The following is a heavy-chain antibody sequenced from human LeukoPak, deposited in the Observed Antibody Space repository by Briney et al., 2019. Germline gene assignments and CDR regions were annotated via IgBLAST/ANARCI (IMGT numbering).Heavy chain of an antibody. CDR2: INPSGGST. CDR3: ARDSNTIFGVVRGEVTGYFDY. CDR1: GYTSTSYY. D-gene: IGHD3-3*01. V-gene: IGHV1-46*01. Sequence: ASVKVSCKASGYTSTSYYMHWVRQAPGQGLEWMGIINPSGGSTSYAQKFQGRVTMTRDTSTSTVYMELSSLRSEDTAVYYCARDSNTIFGVVRGEVTGYFDYWGQGTLVTVSS. J-gene: IGHJ4*02.